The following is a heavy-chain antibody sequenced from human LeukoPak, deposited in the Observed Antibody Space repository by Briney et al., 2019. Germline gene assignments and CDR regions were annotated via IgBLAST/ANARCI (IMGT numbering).Heavy chain of an antibody. D-gene: IGHD3-10*01. J-gene: IGHJ1*01. V-gene: IGHV4-34*01. CDR3: AINAAFRRSFGDLEYFQH. CDR1: GGSFSGYY. CDR2: INHSGST. Sequence: SETLSLTCAVYGGSFSGYYWSWIRQPPGKGLEWIGEINHSGSTNYNPSLKSRVTISEDTSKNQFSLKLSSVTAADTAVYYCAINAAFRRSFGDLEYFQHWARAPWSPSPQ.